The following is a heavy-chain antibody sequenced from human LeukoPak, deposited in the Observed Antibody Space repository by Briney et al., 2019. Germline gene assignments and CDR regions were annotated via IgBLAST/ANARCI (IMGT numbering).Heavy chain of an antibody. V-gene: IGHV3-30*02. J-gene: IGHJ5*01. Sequence: GGSLRLSCAASGLTFSSYGMHWVRQAPGKGLEWVTFIGYDGSNIYYADSVKGRFTISRDNSKNTLYLQMNSLRAEDTAVYYCAKEDCGGDCYLGLSDSNWFDPWGQGTLVTVSS. CDR1: GLTFSSYG. CDR3: AKEDCGGDCYLGLSDSNWFDP. D-gene: IGHD2-21*01. CDR2: IGYDGSNI.